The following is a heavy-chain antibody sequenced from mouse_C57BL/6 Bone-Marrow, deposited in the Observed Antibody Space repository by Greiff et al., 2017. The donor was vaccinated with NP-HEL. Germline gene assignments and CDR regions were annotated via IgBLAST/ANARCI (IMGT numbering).Heavy chain of an antibody. Sequence: EVKVVESGGDLVKPGGSLKLSCAASGFTFSSYGMSWVRQTPDKRLEWVATISSGGSYTYYPDSVKGRFTISRDNAKNTLYLQMSSLKSEDTAMYYCARHPLYYHYAMDYWGQGTSVTVSS. CDR3: ARHPLYYHYAMDY. J-gene: IGHJ4*01. CDR2: ISSGGSYT. V-gene: IGHV5-6*01. D-gene: IGHD2-1*01. CDR1: GFTFSSYG.